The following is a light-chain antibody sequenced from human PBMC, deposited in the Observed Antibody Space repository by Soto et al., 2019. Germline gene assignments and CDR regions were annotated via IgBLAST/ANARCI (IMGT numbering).Light chain of an antibody. CDR3: ATWDDSLNGVL. CDR2: GDT. Sequence: QSVLTQPPSASGTPGQRVTISCSGSSSNIGGNTVNWYQQLPGTAPKLLIHGDTLRPSGVPDRFSGSKSGTSASLAISGLQSEDEDEYYCATWDDSLNGVLFGGGTKVTVL. J-gene: IGLJ2*01. V-gene: IGLV1-44*01. CDR1: SSNIGGNT.